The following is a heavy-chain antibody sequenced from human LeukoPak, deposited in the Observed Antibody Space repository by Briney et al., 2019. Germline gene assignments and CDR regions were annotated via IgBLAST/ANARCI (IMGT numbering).Heavy chain of an antibody. J-gene: IGHJ5*02. CDR3: ARDPTLRVIQSHSWFDP. Sequence: ASVKVSCKASGYTFTSYGISWVRQAPGQGLEWMGWISAYNGNTNYAQKLQGRVTMTTDTSTNTAYMELTSLRSDDTAVYYCARDPTLRVIQSHSWFDPWGQGTLVSVSS. CDR1: GYTFTSYG. CDR2: ISAYNGNT. V-gene: IGHV1-18*01. D-gene: IGHD3-10*01.